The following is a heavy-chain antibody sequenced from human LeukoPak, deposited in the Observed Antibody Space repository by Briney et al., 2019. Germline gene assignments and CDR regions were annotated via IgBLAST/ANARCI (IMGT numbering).Heavy chain of an antibody. J-gene: IGHJ4*02. CDR3: AKDPRVRGVIITFYFDY. D-gene: IGHD3-10*01. CDR1: GFTFSSYA. CDR2: ISGSGGST. V-gene: IGHV3-23*01. Sequence: PGGSLRLSCAASGFTFSSYAMSWVRQAPGKGLEWVSAISGSGGSTYYADSVKGRFTISRDNSKNTLYLQMNSLRAEDTAVYYCAKDPRVRGVIITFYFDYWGQGTLVTVSS.